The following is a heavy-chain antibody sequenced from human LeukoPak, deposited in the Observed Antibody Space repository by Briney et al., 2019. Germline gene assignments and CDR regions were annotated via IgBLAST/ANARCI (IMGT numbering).Heavy chain of an antibody. V-gene: IGHV4-31*03. Sequence: PSETLSLTCTVSGGSISSGGYYWSWIRQHPGKGLEWIGYIYCSGSTYYNPSLKSRVTISVDTSKNQFSLKLSSVTAADMAVYYCARVNVVDYYFDYWGQGTLVTVSS. CDR2: IYCSGST. CDR3: ARVNVVDYYFDY. D-gene: IGHD2-2*01. J-gene: IGHJ4*02. CDR1: GGSISSGGYY.